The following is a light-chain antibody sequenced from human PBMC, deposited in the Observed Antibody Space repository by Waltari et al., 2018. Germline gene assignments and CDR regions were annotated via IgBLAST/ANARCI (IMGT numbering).Light chain of an antibody. CDR3: QSYDNSLSGWV. V-gene: IGLV1-40*01. CDR1: SSNLGAGYD. CDR2: GNI. Sequence: QSVLTQPPSVSGAPGQRVTISCPGSSSNLGAGYDVPWYQQLPGTAPKLLIYGNINRPSGVPDRFSGSKSGTSASLAITGLQAEDEADYYCQSYDNSLSGWVFGGGTKVTVL. J-gene: IGLJ3*02.